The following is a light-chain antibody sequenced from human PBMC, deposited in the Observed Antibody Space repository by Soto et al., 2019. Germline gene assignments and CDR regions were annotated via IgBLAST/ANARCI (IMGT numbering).Light chain of an antibody. CDR3: QEYNNYWT. J-gene: IGKJ1*01. CDR2: GAS. V-gene: IGKV3-20*01. Sequence: EIVLTQSPGTLSLSPGERATLSCRASQSVSSTYLAWYQQKPGQAPRLLISGASSRATGIPDRFSGSGSGTDFTLTIRSLNPDDFATYYCQEYNNYWTFGQGTKLDI. CDR1: QSVSSTY.